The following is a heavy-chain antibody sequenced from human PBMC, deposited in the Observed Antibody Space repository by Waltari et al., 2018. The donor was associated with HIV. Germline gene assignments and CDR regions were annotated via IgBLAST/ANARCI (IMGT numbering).Heavy chain of an antibody. CDR2: TSGSGVDA. J-gene: IGHJ2*01. D-gene: IGHD6-19*01. V-gene: IGHV3-23*01. Sequence: EVQILESGGGLTQSGGSLRLYCVASGFNFRTSAMSWVRQAPGKGLEWVAGTSGSGVDAYDSDSVKGRFTISRDNSKNTVYLQMTNLRDDDTAVYFCARSGVGQWLVRGWAMDLWGRGTPVTVSS. CDR1: GFNFRTSA. CDR3: ARSGVGQWLVRGWAMDL.